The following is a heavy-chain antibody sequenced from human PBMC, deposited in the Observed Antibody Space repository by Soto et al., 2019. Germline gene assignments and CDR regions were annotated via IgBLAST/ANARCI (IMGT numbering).Heavy chain of an antibody. V-gene: IGHV1-46*01. CDR1: GYTFTSYH. D-gene: IGHD2-8*01. CDR2: ISPSGGRT. CDR3: AREGVQGGLDV. J-gene: IGHJ6*02. Sequence: QVQLVQSGAEVKKPGASERISCKASGYTFTSYHLHWVRQAPGQGLEWVGMISPSGGRTTYAQKFQRRVTMTRDTSTNTIFMELNSLRSDDTAIYYCAREGVQGGLDVWGHGTMVTVSS.